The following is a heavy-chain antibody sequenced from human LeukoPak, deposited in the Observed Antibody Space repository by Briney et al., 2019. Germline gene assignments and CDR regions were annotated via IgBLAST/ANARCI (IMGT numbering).Heavy chain of an antibody. V-gene: IGHV4-38-2*02. D-gene: IGHD3-22*01. J-gene: IGHJ6*03. CDR1: GYFISSGYY. Sequence: TSETLSLTCTVSGYFISSGYYWGWIRQPPGKGLEWIGSIYHSGSTYYNPSLKSRVTISVDTSKNQFSLKLSSVTAADTAVYYCAGGGNSSGYRTYYYYMDVWGKGTTVTVSS. CDR3: AGGGNSSGYRTYYYYMDV. CDR2: IYHSGST.